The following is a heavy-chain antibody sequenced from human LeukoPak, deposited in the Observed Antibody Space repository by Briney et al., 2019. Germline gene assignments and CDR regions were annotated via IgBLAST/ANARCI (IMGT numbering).Heavy chain of an antibody. D-gene: IGHD2-21*02. CDR1: GDSVSSNSAA. Sequence: SQTLSLTCAISGDSVSSNSAAWNWIKQSPSRGLEWLGRTYYRSKWSNDYAQSVQSRITINPDTSKNQFSLHLSSVTPEDTAVYYCAREVDLVVVTAVNFDFWGQGTLVTVSS. J-gene: IGHJ4*02. CDR3: AREVDLVVVTAVNFDF. V-gene: IGHV6-1*01. CDR2: TYYRSKWSN.